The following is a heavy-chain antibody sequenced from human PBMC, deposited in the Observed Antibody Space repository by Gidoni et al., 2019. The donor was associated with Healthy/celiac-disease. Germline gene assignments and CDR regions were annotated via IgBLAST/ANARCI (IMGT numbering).Heavy chain of an antibody. J-gene: IGHJ3*02. CDR3: AKGGYSSGWYEGDAFDI. CDR2: ISGSGGST. CDR1: GFPFSSYA. V-gene: IGHV3-23*01. Sequence: EVQLLESGGGLVQPGGSLRLSCAASGFPFSSYAMSWVRQAPGKGLEWVSAISGSGGSTYYADSVKGRFTISRDNSKNTLYLQMNSLRAEDTAVYYCAKGGYSSGWYEGDAFDIWGQGTMVTVSS. D-gene: IGHD6-19*01.